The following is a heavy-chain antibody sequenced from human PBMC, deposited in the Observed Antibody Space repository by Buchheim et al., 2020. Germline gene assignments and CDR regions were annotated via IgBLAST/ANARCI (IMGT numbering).Heavy chain of an antibody. V-gene: IGHV4-34*01. J-gene: IGHJ2*01. D-gene: IGHD3-10*01. Sequence: QVQLQQWGAGLLKPSETLSLTCAVYGGSFSGYYWSWIRQPPGKGLEWIGEINHSGSTNYNPSLKSRVTISVDTSKNQFSLTLSSVTAADTAVYYCARAPPSPYYYGSGRGYFDLWGRGTL. CDR3: ARAPPSPYYYGSGRGYFDL. CDR1: GGSFSGYY. CDR2: INHSGST.